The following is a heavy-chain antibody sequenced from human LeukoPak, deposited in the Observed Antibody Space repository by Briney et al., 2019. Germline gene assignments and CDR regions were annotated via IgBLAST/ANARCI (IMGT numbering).Heavy chain of an antibody. D-gene: IGHD4-23*01. CDR1: GGSISSYY. CDR3: ARGAPYGGNSGVVVDY. Sequence: PSETLSLTCTVSGGSISSYYWSWIRQPAGKGLEWIGRIYTSGSTNYNPSLKSRVTMSVDTSKNQFSLKLSSVTAADTAVYYCARGAPYGGNSGVVVDYWGQGTLVTVSS. V-gene: IGHV4-4*07. CDR2: IYTSGST. J-gene: IGHJ4*02.